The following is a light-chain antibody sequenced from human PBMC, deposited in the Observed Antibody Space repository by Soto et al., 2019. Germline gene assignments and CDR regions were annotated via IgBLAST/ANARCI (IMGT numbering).Light chain of an antibody. CDR2: KVS. CDR3: MQATRCAVT. Sequence: EVAMTQAPLSLPVTCGQQTSIYFTSNQSLVCHDVIAYLSWFQQRPGRSPRRLIYKVSTWETGVPARFSGSGSGTDFALKISRLQADDVAVYYCMQATRCAVTFGQGTRLEIK. V-gene: IGKV2D-30*01. J-gene: IGKJ5*01. CDR1: QSLVCHDVIAY.